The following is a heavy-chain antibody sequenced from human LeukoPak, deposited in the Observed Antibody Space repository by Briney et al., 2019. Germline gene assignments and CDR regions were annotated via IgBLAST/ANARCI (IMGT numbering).Heavy chain of an antibody. CDR3: ARLPGYCSSNSCYKMTIPFDY. CDR1: GFTLSSYW. Sequence: GGSLRLSCAASGFTLSSYWMTWVRQAPGKGLEWVANINQDASQKYYVDSVKGRFTISRDNAKNSLFLQMSSLRAEDTAVYYCARLPGYCSSNSCYKMTIPFDYWGQGTLVTVSS. J-gene: IGHJ4*02. D-gene: IGHD2-2*02. V-gene: IGHV3-7*01. CDR2: INQDASQK.